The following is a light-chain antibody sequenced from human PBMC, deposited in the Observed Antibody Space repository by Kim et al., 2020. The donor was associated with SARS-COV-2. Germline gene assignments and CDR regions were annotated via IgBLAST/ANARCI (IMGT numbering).Light chain of an antibody. V-gene: IGKV3-20*01. CDR1: ESINSDF. CDR2: AAS. J-gene: IGKJ3*01. CDR3: QQYGSSPFT. Sequence: SPGQRATLSCRATESINSDFLAWYQQTPGQAPRLLIYAASSRATRIPDRFSGSGSGTDFTLTISRLETEDFAVYCCQQYGSSPFTFGPGTKVDIK.